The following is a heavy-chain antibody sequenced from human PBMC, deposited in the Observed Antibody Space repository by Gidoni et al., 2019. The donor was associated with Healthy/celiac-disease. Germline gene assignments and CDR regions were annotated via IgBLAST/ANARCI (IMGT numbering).Heavy chain of an antibody. Sequence: QVQLVESGGGVVQPGRSLRLSCAASGFTFSSYGMHWFRQAPGKGLEWVADISDDGSNKYYADSVKGRFTISRENSKNTLYLQMNSLRAEDTAVYYCAKPEPGYCSSTSCYTGYAFDIWGQGTMVTVSS. CDR2: ISDDGSNK. CDR1: GFTFSSYG. J-gene: IGHJ3*02. CDR3: AKPEPGYCSSTSCYTGYAFDI. D-gene: IGHD2-2*02. V-gene: IGHV3-30*18.